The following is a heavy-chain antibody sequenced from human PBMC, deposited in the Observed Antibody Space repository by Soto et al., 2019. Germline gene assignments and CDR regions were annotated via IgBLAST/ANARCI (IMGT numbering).Heavy chain of an antibody. V-gene: IGHV3-23*01. CDR3: AKADCTNGVCYTYEVGENWFDP. Sequence: GGSLRLSCAASGFTFSSYAMSWVRQAPGKGLEWVSAISGSGGSTYYADSVKGRFTISRDNSKNTLYLQMNSLGAEDTAVYYCAKADCTNGVCYTYEVGENWFDPWGQGTLVTVSS. CDR2: ISGSGGST. CDR1: GFTFSSYA. J-gene: IGHJ5*02. D-gene: IGHD2-8*01.